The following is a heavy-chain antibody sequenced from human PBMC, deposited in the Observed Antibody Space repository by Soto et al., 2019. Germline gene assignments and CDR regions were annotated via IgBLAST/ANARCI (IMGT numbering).Heavy chain of an antibody. CDR2: IYPGDSDT. D-gene: IGHD1-1*01. Sequence: GESLKISCKGSGYSFTSYWIGWVRQMPGKGLEWMGIIYPGDSDTRYSPSFQGQVTISADKSISTAYLQWSSLKASDTAMYYCERQGFWNDPLNWFDPWGQGTLVNVSS. V-gene: IGHV5-51*01. J-gene: IGHJ5*02. CDR1: GYSFTSYW. CDR3: ERQGFWNDPLNWFDP.